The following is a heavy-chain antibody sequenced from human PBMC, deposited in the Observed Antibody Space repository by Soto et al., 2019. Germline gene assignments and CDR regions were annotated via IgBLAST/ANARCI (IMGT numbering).Heavy chain of an antibody. Sequence: QVQLQESGPGLVKPSQTLSLTCTVSGGSISSGGYYWSWIRQHPGKGLEWIGYIYYSGSTYYNPSLKSRVNISVDTSKNQFSLKLSSVTAADTAVYYCARDSPDYDILTGYYRSDYYGMDVWGQGTTVTVSS. V-gene: IGHV4-31*03. CDR3: ARDSPDYDILTGYYRSDYYGMDV. CDR1: GGSISSGGYY. J-gene: IGHJ6*02. CDR2: IYYSGST. D-gene: IGHD3-9*01.